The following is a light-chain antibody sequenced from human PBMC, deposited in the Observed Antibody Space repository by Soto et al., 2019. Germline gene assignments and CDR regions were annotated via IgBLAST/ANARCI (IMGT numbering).Light chain of an antibody. CDR2: GAS. Sequence: EIVLTQSPGTLPLSPGERATLSCRASQSVSSSYLVWYQQKPGQAPRPLIYGASTRATGIPDRFSGSGSGTDFTLTISRLEPEDFAVYYGQQYGSSPFTFGQGTKLQIK. J-gene: IGKJ2*01. V-gene: IGKV3-20*01. CDR3: QQYGSSPFT. CDR1: QSVSSSY.